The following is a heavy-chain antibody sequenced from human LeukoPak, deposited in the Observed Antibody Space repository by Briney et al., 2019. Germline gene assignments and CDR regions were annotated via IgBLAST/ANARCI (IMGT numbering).Heavy chain of an antibody. CDR2: IYWDDDT. CDR3: AHRTRTVIKYWYFDL. D-gene: IGHD4-23*01. CDR1: GFSLSTSGVG. V-gene: IGHV2-5*02. Sequence: CGPTLVNPTQTLTLTCTFSGFSLSTSGVGVGWIRQTPGKAPAWLALIYWDDDTRYSTSLKSRLTITKDTSKNQVVLTMTNMDPVDTATYYCAHRTRTVIKYWYFDLWGRGTLVTVSS. J-gene: IGHJ2*01.